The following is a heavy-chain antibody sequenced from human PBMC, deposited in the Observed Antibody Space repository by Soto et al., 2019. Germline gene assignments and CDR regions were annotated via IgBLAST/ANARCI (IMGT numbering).Heavy chain of an antibody. V-gene: IGHV1-8*01. D-gene: IGHD3-3*01. CDR3: ARGRDYDFWSGYYYFDY. CDR2: MNPNSGNT. Sequence: ASVKVSCKASGYTFTSYDINWVRRATGQGLEWMGWMNPNSGNTGYAQKFQGRVTMTRNTSISTAYMELSSLRSEDTAVYYCARGRDYDFWSGYYYFDYWGQGTLVTVSS. J-gene: IGHJ4*02. CDR1: GYTFTSYD.